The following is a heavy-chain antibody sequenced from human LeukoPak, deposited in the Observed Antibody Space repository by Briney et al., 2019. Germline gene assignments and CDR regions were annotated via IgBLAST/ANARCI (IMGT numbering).Heavy chain of an antibody. V-gene: IGHV3-73*01. D-gene: IGHD5-18*01. CDR2: IRSKANSYAT. CDR1: GFTFSGSA. Sequence: SGGSLRLSCAASGFTFSGSAMHWVRQASGKGLEWVGRIRSKANSYATAYAASVKGRFTISRDNSKNTLYLQMNSLRAEDTAVYYCANSEGYSYAESFDYWGQGTLVTVSS. CDR3: ANSEGYSYAESFDY. J-gene: IGHJ4*02.